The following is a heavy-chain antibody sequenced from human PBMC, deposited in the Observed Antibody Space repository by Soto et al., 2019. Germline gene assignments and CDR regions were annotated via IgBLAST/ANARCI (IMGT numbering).Heavy chain of an antibody. D-gene: IGHD3-9*01. CDR1: VGTVSSYS. CDR2: LIPMFGTT. J-gene: IGHJ6*02. CDR3: AGAVVLTFTSLYDMDA. Sequence: QVQLVQSGAEVKTPGSSVKVSCKASVGTVSSYSINWVLQAPGQGLEWMGMLIPMFGTTDYAQRFQGRVTLTADESTSTASMEVTNLISAEAVVYYCAGAVVLTFTSLYDMDAWRQGTTVTVAS. V-gene: IGHV1-69*18.